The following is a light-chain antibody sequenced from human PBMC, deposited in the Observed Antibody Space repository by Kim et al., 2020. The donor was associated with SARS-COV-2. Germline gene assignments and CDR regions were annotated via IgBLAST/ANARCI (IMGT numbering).Light chain of an antibody. CDR3: LQHRTYPFT. V-gene: IGKV1-17*01. CDR2: GPS. J-gene: IGKJ5*01. Sequence: GSVGDRVTITCRASQDIANDLGWLQQNPGRAPTRLLYGPSNLLSGVPSRFSRSWSETGFTLTINRLQPGDFATSFCLQHRTYPFTFGQGTRLAIK. CDR1: QDIAND.